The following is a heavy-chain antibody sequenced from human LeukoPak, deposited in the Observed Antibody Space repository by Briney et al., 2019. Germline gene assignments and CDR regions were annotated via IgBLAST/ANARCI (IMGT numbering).Heavy chain of an antibody. CDR1: GFTFSSYA. Sequence: GGSLRLTCAASGFTFSSYAMSWVRQAPGKGLEWVSAISGSSGSTYYADSVKGRFTISRDNSKNTLYLQMNSLRAEDTAVYYCAKEENMITFGGVIVGDAFDIWGQGTMVTVSS. V-gene: IGHV3-23*01. D-gene: IGHD3-16*02. CDR2: ISGSSGST. CDR3: AKEENMITFGGVIVGDAFDI. J-gene: IGHJ3*02.